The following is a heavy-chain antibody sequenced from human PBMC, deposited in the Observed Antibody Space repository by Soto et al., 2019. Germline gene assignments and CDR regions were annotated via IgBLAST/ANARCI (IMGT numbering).Heavy chain of an antibody. V-gene: IGHV1-18*01. D-gene: IGHD4-17*01. CDR1: GYTFTSYG. Sequence: PRASVKVSCKASGYTFTSYGISWVRQAPGQGLEWMGWISAYNGNTNYAQKLQGRVTMTTDTSTSTAYMELRSLRSDDTAVYYCARDGGPTTVTTGPYCEYWGQGTLVTVSS. CDR2: ISAYNGNT. J-gene: IGHJ4*02. CDR3: ARDGGPTTVTTGPYCEY.